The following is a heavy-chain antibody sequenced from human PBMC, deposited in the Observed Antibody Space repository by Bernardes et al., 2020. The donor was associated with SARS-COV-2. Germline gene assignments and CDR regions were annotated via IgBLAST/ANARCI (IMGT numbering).Heavy chain of an antibody. V-gene: IGHV3-21*01. CDR2: ISYSSKYI. Sequence: GGSLRLSCAASGFAFTSYSMNWVRQAPGQGLAWVSTISYSSKYIYYADSLRGRFTMSRDNAKNSVYLQMNSLTAEDTAVYYCARVGMGIYYFDSWGQGTLVTVSS. CDR1: GFAFTSYS. D-gene: IGHD1-26*01. J-gene: IGHJ4*02. CDR3: ARVGMGIYYFDS.